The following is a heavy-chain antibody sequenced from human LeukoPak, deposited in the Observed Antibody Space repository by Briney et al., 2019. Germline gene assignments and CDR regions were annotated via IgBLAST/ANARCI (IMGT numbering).Heavy chain of an antibody. CDR1: GFTFSSYP. CDR3: ARGASEKGGIDY. Sequence: GGSLRLSCATSGFTFSSYPMHWVRQAPGKGLECVAVISFDVSDKSYADSMKGRFTISRDNSRKTVYLQMNNVRPEDTAVYYCARGASEKGGIDYWGQRALVIVSS. CDR2: ISFDVSDK. V-gene: IGHV3-30-3*01. D-gene: IGHD2-2*01. J-gene: IGHJ4*02.